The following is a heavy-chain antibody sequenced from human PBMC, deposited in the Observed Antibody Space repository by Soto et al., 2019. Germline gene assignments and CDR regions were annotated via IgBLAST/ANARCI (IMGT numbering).Heavy chain of an antibody. J-gene: IGHJ6*03. CDR3: ARVRRGSGFYYYYMYV. CDR2: IYYRGST. CDR1: GGSISSYY. Sequence: QVQLQESGPGLVKPSETLSLTCTVSGGSISSYYWSWIRQPPGKGLEWIGYIYYRGSTNYNPSLPSRVTISVDTSKNQVSLKLSSVTAADTAVYYCARVRRGSGFYYYYMYVWGKGTTVTVSS. V-gene: IGHV4-59*01. D-gene: IGHD3-10*01.